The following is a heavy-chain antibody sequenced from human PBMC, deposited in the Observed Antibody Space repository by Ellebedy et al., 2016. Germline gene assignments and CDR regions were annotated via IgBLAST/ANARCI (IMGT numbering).Heavy chain of an antibody. J-gene: IGHJ5*02. CDR3: ATHCGGDCYFGQP. D-gene: IGHD2-21*01. CDR1: GYTFTSYG. V-gene: IGHV1-18*01. CDR2: ISAYNGNT. Sequence: ASVKVSXXASGYTFTSYGISWVRQAPGQGLEWMGWISAYNGNTNYAQKLQGRVTMTTDTSTSTAYMELRSLRSDDTAVYYCATHCGGDCYFGQPWGQGTLVTVSS.